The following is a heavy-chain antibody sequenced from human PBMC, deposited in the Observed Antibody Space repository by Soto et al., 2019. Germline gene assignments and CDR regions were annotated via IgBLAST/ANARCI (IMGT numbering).Heavy chain of an antibody. V-gene: IGHV4-34*01. CDR2: INHSGST. Sequence: SETLSLTCAVYGGSFSGYYWSWIRQPPGKGLEWIGEINHSGSTNYNPSLKSRVTISVDTSKNQFSLKLSSVTAADMAVYYCARGRATVTVYYYYYYGMDVWGQGTTVTVSS. CDR3: ARGRATVTVYYYYYYGMDV. J-gene: IGHJ6*02. D-gene: IGHD4-17*01. CDR1: GGSFSGYY.